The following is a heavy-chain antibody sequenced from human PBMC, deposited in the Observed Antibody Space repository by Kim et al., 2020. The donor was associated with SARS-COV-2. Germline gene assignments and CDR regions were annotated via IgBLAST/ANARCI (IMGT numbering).Heavy chain of an antibody. D-gene: IGHD3-3*01. CDR2: INAGNGNT. Sequence: ASVKVSCKASGYTFTSYAMHWVRQAPGQRLEWMGWINAGNGNTKYSQKFQGRVTITRDTSASTAYMELSSLRSEDTAVYYCARDPTDRITIFGVVIKHPDDWGQGTLVTVSS. V-gene: IGHV1-3*01. CDR1: GYTFTSYA. J-gene: IGHJ4*02. CDR3: ARDPTDRITIFGVVIKHPDD.